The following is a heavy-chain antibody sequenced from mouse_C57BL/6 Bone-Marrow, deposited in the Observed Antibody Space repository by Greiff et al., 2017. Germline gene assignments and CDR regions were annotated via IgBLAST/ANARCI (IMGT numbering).Heavy chain of an antibody. D-gene: IGHD2-4*01. V-gene: IGHV3-8*01. J-gene: IGHJ2*01. CDR2: ISYSGST. CDR3: ARRGGYDYDGEYYFDY. Sequence: DVKLQESGPGLAKPSQSLSLSCSVTGYSITSDYRNWIRKFPGNKLEYIGYISYSGSTYYNQSLKSRISIIRETSKNKNYLQLNSVTTEDTATYYCARRGGYDYDGEYYFDYWGQGTTLTVSS. CDR1: GYSITSDY.